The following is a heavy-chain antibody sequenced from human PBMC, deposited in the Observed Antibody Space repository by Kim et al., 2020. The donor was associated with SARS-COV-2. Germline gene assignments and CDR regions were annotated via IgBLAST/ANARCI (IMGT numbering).Heavy chain of an antibody. CDR3: ARASSGSYYDFDY. D-gene: IGHD1-26*01. V-gene: IGHV4-59*01. Sequence: SETLPLTCTVSGGSISNYYWSWIRQPPGKGLEWIGYISYSGSTNYNPSLKSRVTISVDTSKNQFSLKLSSLTAADTAVYYCARASSGSYYDFDYWGQGTLVTVSS. CDR2: ISYSGST. CDR1: GGSISNYY. J-gene: IGHJ4*02.